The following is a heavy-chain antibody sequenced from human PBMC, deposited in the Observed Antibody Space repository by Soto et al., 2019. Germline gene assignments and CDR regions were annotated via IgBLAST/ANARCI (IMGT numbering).Heavy chain of an antibody. CDR1: GFTFSSYS. J-gene: IGHJ4*02. D-gene: IGHD5-18*01. CDR2: ISSSSSTI. V-gene: IGHV3-48*01. CDR3: ARDSGYSYGPYDY. Sequence: GGSLRLSCAASGFTFSSYSMNWVRQAPGKGLEWVSYISSSSSTIYYADSVKGRFTISRDNAKNSLYLQMNSLRAEDTAVYYCARDSGYSYGPYDYWGQGTLVTVSS.